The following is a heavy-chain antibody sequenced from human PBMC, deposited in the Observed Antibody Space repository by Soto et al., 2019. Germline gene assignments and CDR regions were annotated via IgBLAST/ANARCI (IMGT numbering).Heavy chain of an antibody. J-gene: IGHJ4*02. Sequence: SETLSLTCTVSGGSISSSSYYWGWIRQPPGKGLEWIGSIYYSGSTYYNPSLKSRVTISVDTSKNQFSLKLSSVTAADTAVYYCASPTPGIAVEKIDYWGQGTLVTVSS. V-gene: IGHV4-39*01. CDR2: IYYSGST. CDR3: ASPTPGIAVEKIDY. D-gene: IGHD6-19*01. CDR1: GGSISSSSYY.